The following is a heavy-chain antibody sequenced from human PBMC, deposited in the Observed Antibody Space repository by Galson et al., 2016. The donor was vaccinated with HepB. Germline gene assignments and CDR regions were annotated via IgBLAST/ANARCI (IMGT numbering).Heavy chain of an antibody. D-gene: IGHD2-15*01. CDR1: GYTFTNYW. Sequence: QSGAEVKKPGESLKISCASSGYTFTNYWIAWVRQMPGKGLEWMGIIYPGDSETIYSPSFQGRATISADKSTTTVHLQLSSLQASDTAVYYCARNSLQCSGGTCLDSWGRGTPVTVSS. J-gene: IGHJ1*01. CDR2: IYPGDSET. CDR3: ARNSLQCSGGTCLDS. V-gene: IGHV5-51*01.